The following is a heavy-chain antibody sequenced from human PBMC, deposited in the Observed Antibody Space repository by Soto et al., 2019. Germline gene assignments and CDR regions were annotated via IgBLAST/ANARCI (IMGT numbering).Heavy chain of an antibody. Sequence: SGPTLVNPTQTLTLTCTFSGFSLSTSGVGVGWIRQPPGKALEWLALIYWNDDKRYSPSLKSRLTITKDTSKNQVVLTMTNMDPVDTATYYCAHRPGGYSYGSYYYGSGSNNWFDPWGQGTLVTVSS. D-gene: IGHD3-10*01. CDR3: AHRPGGYSYGSYYYGSGSNNWFDP. J-gene: IGHJ5*02. V-gene: IGHV2-5*01. CDR1: GFSLSTSGVG. CDR2: IYWNDDK.